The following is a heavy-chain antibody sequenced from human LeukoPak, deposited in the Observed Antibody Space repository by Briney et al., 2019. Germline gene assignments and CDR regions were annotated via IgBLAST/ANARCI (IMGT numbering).Heavy chain of an antibody. V-gene: IGHV3-30-3*01. CDR1: GFTFSSYA. Sequence: HPGGSLRLSCAASGFTFSSYAMHWVRQAPGKGLEWVAVISYDGSNKYYADSVKGRFTISRDNSKNTLYLQMNSLRAEDTAVYYCARVRYYYGSGSYYNPFDYWGQGTLVTVSS. D-gene: IGHD3-10*01. J-gene: IGHJ4*02. CDR2: ISYDGSNK. CDR3: ARVRYYYGSGSYYNPFDY.